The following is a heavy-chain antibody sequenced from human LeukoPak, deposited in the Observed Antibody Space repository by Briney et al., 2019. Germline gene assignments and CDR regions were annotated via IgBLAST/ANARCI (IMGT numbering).Heavy chain of an antibody. D-gene: IGHD4-17*01. CDR2: ISGSGGST. Sequence: GGSPRLSCAASGFTFSSYAMSWVRQAPGKGLEWVSAISGSGGSTYYADSVKGRFTISRDNSKNTLYLQMNSLRAEDTAVYYCARPDYGVPSYFDYWGQGTLVTVSS. V-gene: IGHV3-23*01. J-gene: IGHJ4*02. CDR1: GFTFSSYA. CDR3: ARPDYGVPSYFDY.